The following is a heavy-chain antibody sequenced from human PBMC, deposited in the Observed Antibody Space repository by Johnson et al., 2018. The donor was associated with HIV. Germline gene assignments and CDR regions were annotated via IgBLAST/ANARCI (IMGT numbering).Heavy chain of an antibody. Sequence: VQLMESGGGVVRPGGSLRLSCAASGFTFDDYGMSWVRQAPGKGLEWVSGINWNGGNTGYADSVKGRFTISRDNAKNSVYLQMNSLRAEDTALYYCAREESSGYYHGGRGAFDIWGQGTMVTVSS. CDR3: AREESSGYYHGGRGAFDI. CDR1: GFTFDDYG. D-gene: IGHD3-22*01. J-gene: IGHJ3*02. CDR2: INWNGGNT. V-gene: IGHV3-20*04.